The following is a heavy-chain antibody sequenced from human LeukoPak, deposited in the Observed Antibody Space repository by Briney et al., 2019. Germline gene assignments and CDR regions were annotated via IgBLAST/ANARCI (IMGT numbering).Heavy chain of an antibody. V-gene: IGHV3-53*01. J-gene: IGHJ4*02. CDR1: GFTVSSNY. Sequence: GGSLRLSCAASGFTVSSNYMNWVRQAPGKGLEWVSVIYSGGSTYYADSVKGRFTISRDNFKNTVSLQMNSLRAEDTAVYYCARAHSSAYTPFDYWGQGTLVTVSS. CDR3: ARAHSSAYTPFDY. CDR2: IYSGGST. D-gene: IGHD3-22*01.